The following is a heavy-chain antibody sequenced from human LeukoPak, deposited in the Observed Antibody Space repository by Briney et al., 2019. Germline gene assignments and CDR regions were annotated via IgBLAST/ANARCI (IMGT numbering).Heavy chain of an antibody. D-gene: IGHD3-3*02. V-gene: IGHV3-33*01. J-gene: IGHJ6*02. CDR2: IQSNGNPK. CDR3: AREANTESIGGMDV. CDR1: GFSFSNNG. Sequence: GRSLRLSCAASGFSFSNNGIHWVRQAPGKGLEWVAFIQSNGNPKYYADSVRGRFTISRDNSKKTCYLQMDSLIVEDTAVYYCAREANTESIGGMDVRGQGTTVTVTS.